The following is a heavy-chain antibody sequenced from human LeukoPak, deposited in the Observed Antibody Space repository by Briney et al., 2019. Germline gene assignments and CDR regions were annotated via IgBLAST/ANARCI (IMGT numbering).Heavy chain of an antibody. CDR1: GFTFSNFG. V-gene: IGHV3-30*02. CDR3: ARKSGWYVDY. Sequence: PGGSLRLSCAASGFTFSNFGMHWVRQASGKGLEWVAFIRYDGSNKYYADSVKGRFTISRDNSKNTLYLQRNSLRAEDTAVYYCARKSGWYVDYWGQGTLVTVSS. CDR2: IRYDGSNK. D-gene: IGHD6-19*01. J-gene: IGHJ4*02.